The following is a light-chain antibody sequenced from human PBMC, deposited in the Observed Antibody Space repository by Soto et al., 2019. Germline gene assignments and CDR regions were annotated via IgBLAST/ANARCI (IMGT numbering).Light chain of an antibody. V-gene: IGKV3-20*01. J-gene: IGKJ2*01. CDR1: QSVSSNY. CDR3: QQYGSSAYT. Sequence: EIVLTQSPGTLSLSPGERATLSCRASQSVSSNYLAWYQQKLGQAPRLLIYGASSRATGIPDRFSGSGSGTDFTITISRLEPEDFAVYYCQQYGSSAYTFGQGTKLEIK. CDR2: GAS.